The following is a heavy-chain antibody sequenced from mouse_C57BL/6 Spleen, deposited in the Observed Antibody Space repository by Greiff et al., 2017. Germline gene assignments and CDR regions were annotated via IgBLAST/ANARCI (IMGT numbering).Heavy chain of an antibody. CDR1: GYTFTSYW. V-gene: IGHV1-5*01. CDR2: IYPGNSDT. CDR3: ALYYYGSRGFDY. J-gene: IGHJ2*01. Sequence: VQLKESGTVLARPGASVKMSCKTSGYTFTSYWMHWVQQRPGQGLEWIGAIYPGNSDTSYNQKFKGKAKMTAVTSASTAYMEISSLTNEDSAVYYCALYYYGSRGFDYWGQGTTLTVSS. D-gene: IGHD1-1*01.